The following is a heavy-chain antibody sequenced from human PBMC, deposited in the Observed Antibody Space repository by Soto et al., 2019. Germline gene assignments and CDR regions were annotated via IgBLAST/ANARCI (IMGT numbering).Heavy chain of an antibody. D-gene: IGHD4-17*01. CDR3: AVCGEYGYYYYMDV. V-gene: IGHV4-59*08. CDR2: IYYSGST. CDR1: GGSISSYY. Sequence: PSETLSLTCTVSGGSISSYYWSWIRQPPGKGLEWIGYIYYSGSTNYNPSLKSRVTISVDTSKNQFSLKLSSVTAADTAVYYCAVCGEYGYYYYMDVWGKGTTVTVSS. J-gene: IGHJ6*03.